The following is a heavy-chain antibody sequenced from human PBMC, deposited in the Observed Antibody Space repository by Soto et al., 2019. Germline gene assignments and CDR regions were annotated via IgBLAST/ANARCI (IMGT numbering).Heavy chain of an antibody. CDR2: ISYDGSNK. Sequence: PGGSLRLSCAASGFTFSSYGMHWVRQAPGKGLEWVAVISYDGSNKYYADSVKGRFTISRDNSKNTLYLQMNSLRAEDTAVYYCAKGSSGSYTLLNWGQGTLVTVSS. V-gene: IGHV3-30*18. J-gene: IGHJ4*02. CDR1: GFTFSSYG. CDR3: AKGSSGSYTLLN. D-gene: IGHD1-26*01.